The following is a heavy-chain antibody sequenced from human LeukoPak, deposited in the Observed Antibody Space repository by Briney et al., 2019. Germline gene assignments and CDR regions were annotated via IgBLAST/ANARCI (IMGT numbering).Heavy chain of an antibody. CDR3: ARAGGVYSGSYYFDY. J-gene: IGHJ4*02. D-gene: IGHD1-26*01. Sequence: GASVKVSCKASGYTFTSYGISWVRQAPGQGLEWMGWISAYNGNTNSAQKLQGRVTMTTDTSTSTVYMELSSLRSEDTAVYYCARAGGVYSGSYYFDYWGQGTLVTVSS. CDR2: ISAYNGNT. CDR1: GYTFTSYG. V-gene: IGHV1-18*01.